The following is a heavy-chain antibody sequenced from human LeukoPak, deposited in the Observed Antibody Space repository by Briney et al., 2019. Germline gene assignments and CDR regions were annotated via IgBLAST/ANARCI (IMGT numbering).Heavy chain of an antibody. CDR3: ARIGSSWYTPDWFDP. CDR2: IYTSGST. J-gene: IGHJ5*02. Sequence: SETLSLTCTVSGGSISSGSYYWSWIRQPAGKGLEWIGRIYTSGSTNYNPSLKSRVTISVDTSKNQFSLKLSSVTAADTAVYYCARIGSSWYTPDWFDPWGQGTLVTVSS. V-gene: IGHV4-61*02. D-gene: IGHD6-13*01. CDR1: GGSISSGSYY.